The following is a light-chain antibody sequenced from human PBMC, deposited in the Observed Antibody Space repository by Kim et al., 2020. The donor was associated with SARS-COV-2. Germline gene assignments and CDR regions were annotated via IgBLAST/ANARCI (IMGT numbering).Light chain of an antibody. CDR2: QDT. Sequence: SYELTQPPSVSVSPGQTANITCSGDKLGSKYACWYQQKAGQSPVLLLFQDTKRPSGIPERFSGSSSGNTATLTITGAQAMDEADYYCQAWHSTTAVFGGG. V-gene: IGLV3-1*01. CDR3: QAWHSTTAV. CDR1: KLGSKY. J-gene: IGLJ3*02.